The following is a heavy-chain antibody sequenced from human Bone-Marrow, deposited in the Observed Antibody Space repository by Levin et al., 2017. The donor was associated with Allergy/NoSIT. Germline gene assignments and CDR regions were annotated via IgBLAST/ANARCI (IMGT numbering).Heavy chain of an antibody. CDR1: GYTFSDFN. V-gene: IGHV1-69-2*01. J-gene: IGHJ4*02. Sequence: ASVKVSCKTSGYTFSDFNIHWVKQAPGKGLEWVGRVDPEDDEKLYAQRFQGRVTITADTSADTAYLELGGLKSDDSAIYYCATITPRMPSNVWGQGTLVIVAS. D-gene: IGHD2-15*01. CDR3: ATITPRMPSNV. CDR2: VDPEDDEK.